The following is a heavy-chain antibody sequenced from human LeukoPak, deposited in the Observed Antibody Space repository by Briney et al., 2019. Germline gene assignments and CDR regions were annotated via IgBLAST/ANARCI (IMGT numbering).Heavy chain of an antibody. J-gene: IGHJ6*02. V-gene: IGHV3-23*01. D-gene: IGHD3-22*01. Sequence: GGSLRLSCAASGFTFSSYAMSWVRQAPGKGLEWVSAISGSGGSTYYADSVKGRFTISRDNSKNTLYLQMNSLRAEDTAVYYCARVTLYDSSGYLAYFYYYGMDVWGQGTTVTVSS. CDR1: GFTFSSYA. CDR2: ISGSGGST. CDR3: ARVTLYDSSGYLAYFYYYGMDV.